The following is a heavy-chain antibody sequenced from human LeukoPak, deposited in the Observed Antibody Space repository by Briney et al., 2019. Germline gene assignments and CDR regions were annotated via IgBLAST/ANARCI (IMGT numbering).Heavy chain of an antibody. Sequence: VASVKVSCKASGYTFTSYDINWVRQATGQGLEWMGWMNPNSGNTGYAQKFQGRVTITTDETTSTAYMELSSLRSEDTAVYYYAGRQDGFGEYSSDHAFDIWGQGTMVTVSS. CDR1: GYTFTSYD. CDR2: MNPNSGNT. D-gene: IGHD6-6*01. J-gene: IGHJ3*02. V-gene: IGHV1-8*03. CDR3: AGRQDGFGEYSSDHAFDI.